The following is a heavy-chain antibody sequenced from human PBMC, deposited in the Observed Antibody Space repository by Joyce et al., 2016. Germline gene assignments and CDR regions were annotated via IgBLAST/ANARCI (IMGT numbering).Heavy chain of an antibody. CDR3: ARGTYDILTGNGCDY. V-gene: IGHV1-3*04. D-gene: IGHD3-9*01. J-gene: IGHJ4*02. CDR2: IDTAMGDT. Sequence: QVQLVQSGAEVKKPGASVKVSCQGSGYTFTTYAVHWVRQAPGQRPEWMGWIDTAMGDTKYSQKFQGRVTVTRDTSASTAYMELSSLRLEDTAVDYCARGTYDILTGNGCDYWGQGTLITVSS. CDR1: GYTFTTYA.